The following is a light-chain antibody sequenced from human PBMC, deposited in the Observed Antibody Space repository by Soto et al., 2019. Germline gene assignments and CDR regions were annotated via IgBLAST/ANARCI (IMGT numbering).Light chain of an antibody. J-gene: IGLJ1*01. CDR3: QVRDISSDHHV. V-gene: IGLV3-21*02. Sequence: SYELTQPPSVSVAPGQTARITCGGNDIARKTVHWYQQKPGQAPVLVVYDDDERPSGIPERFSGSNSGNTATLTISRVEAGDEADYYCQVRDISSDHHVFGTGTKVTV. CDR1: DIARKT. CDR2: DDD.